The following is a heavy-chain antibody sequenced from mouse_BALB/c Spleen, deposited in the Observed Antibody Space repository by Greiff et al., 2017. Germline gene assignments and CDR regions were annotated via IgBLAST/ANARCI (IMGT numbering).Heavy chain of an antibody. CDR3: ANYYGSSSWYFDV. J-gene: IGHJ1*01. CDR1: GDSITSGY. CDR2: ISYSGST. Sequence: EVKLQESGPSLVKPSQALSLTCSVTGDSITSGYWNWIRKFPGNKLEYMGYISYSGSTYYNPSLKSRISITRDTSKNQYYLQLNSVTTEDTATYYCANYYGSSSWYFDVWGAGTTVTVSS. V-gene: IGHV3-8*02. D-gene: IGHD1-1*01.